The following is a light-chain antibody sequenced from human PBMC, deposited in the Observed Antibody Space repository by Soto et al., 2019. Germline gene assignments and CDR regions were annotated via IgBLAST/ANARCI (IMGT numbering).Light chain of an antibody. Sequence: EIVLTQSPATLSLSPGERATLSCRASQSIGTSLDWYQQKPGQVPRLLLFDAFDRATGMPARFSGSGSGTDFTLTISSLEPDDFAVYYCQQRSQWPLTFGGGTKVEIK. CDR3: QQRSQWPLT. J-gene: IGKJ4*01. CDR1: QSIGTS. CDR2: DAF. V-gene: IGKV3-11*01.